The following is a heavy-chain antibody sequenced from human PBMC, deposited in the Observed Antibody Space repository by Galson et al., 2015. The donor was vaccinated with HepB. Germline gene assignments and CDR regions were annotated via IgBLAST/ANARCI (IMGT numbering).Heavy chain of an antibody. Sequence: SLRLSCAASGFTFSSYAMSWVRQAPGKGLEWVSGISWNSGSIGYADSVKGRFTISRDNAKNSLYLQMNSLRAEDTALYYCAKDISSRGDTGFDYWGQGTLVTVSS. CDR2: ISWNSGSI. J-gene: IGHJ4*02. D-gene: IGHD6-13*01. V-gene: IGHV3-9*01. CDR3: AKDISSRGDTGFDY. CDR1: GFTFSSYA.